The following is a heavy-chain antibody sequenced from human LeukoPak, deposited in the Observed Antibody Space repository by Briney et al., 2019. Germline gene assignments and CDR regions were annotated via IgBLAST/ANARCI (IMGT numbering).Heavy chain of an antibody. J-gene: IGHJ4*02. Sequence: SETLSLTCAVSGGSISSSNWWSWVRQPPGKGLEWIGEIYHSGSTNYNPSLKSRVTISVDTSKNQFSLKLSSVTAADTAVYYCARVYCSGGSCYVGMFDYWGQGTLVTVSS. CDR1: GGSISSSNW. D-gene: IGHD2-15*01. CDR3: ARVYCSGGSCYVGMFDY. CDR2: IYHSGST. V-gene: IGHV4-4*02.